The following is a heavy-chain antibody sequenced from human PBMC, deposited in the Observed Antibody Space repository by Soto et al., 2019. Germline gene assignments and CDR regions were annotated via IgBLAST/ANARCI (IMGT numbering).Heavy chain of an antibody. CDR3: ARGGPYHLLSDFDY. CDR2: ISNNGGST. D-gene: IGHD3-10*01. CDR1: GFTFSNYA. J-gene: IGHJ4*02. V-gene: IGHV3-64*01. Sequence: GGSLRLSCVASGFTFSNYAMHWVRQAPGKGLEYVSAISNNGGSTYYANSVQGRFIVSRDNSKNTLYLQMGSLRAEDMAVYYCARGGPYHLLSDFDYWGLGT.